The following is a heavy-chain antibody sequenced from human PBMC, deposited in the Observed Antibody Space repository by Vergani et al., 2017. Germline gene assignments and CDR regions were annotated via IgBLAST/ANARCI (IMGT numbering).Heavy chain of an antibody. CDR3: AKDIDYYGSXSKKPYYYYYGMDV. Sequence: VHLVESGGGLVQPGGSLRLSCAASGFTFSSYAMSWVRQAPGKGLEWVSAISGSGGSTYYADSVKGRFTISRDNSKNSLYLQMNSLRAEDTALYYCAKDIDYYGSXSKKPYYYYYGMDVWGQGTTVTVSS. J-gene: IGHJ6*02. D-gene: IGHD3-10*01. CDR2: ISGSGGST. V-gene: IGHV3-23*04. CDR1: GFTFSSYA.